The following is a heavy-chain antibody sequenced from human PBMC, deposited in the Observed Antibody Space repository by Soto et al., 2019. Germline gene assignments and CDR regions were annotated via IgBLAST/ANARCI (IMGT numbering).Heavy chain of an antibody. Sequence: EVQLLESGGGLVQPGGSLRLSCAASGFTFSSYAMSWVRQAPGKGLEWVSAISGSGGSTYYADSVKGRFTISRDNPKDTLYLKMNSLRAEDTAVYYWAKDPTDLHLWPLYFDFWGQGNLVTVAS. V-gene: IGHV3-23*01. D-gene: IGHD5-18*01. CDR3: AKDPTDLHLWPLYFDF. J-gene: IGHJ4*02. CDR2: ISGSGGST. CDR1: GFTFSSYA.